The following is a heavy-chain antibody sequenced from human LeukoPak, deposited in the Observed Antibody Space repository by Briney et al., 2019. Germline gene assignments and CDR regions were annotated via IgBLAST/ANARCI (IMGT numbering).Heavy chain of an antibody. J-gene: IGHJ5*02. CDR1: GFTFDDYA. CDR2: ISWNSGSI. V-gene: IGHV3-9*01. CDR3: AKARGIAAQFDP. Sequence: PGGSLRLSCAASGFTFDDYAMHRVRQAPGKGLEWVSGISWNSGSIGYADSVKGRFTISRDNAKNSLYLQMNSLRAEDTALYYCAKARGIAAQFDPWGQGTLVTVSS. D-gene: IGHD6-13*01.